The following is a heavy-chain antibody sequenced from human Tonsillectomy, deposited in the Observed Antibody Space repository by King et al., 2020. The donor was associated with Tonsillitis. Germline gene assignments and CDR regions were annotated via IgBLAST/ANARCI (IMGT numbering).Heavy chain of an antibody. CDR2: IITSFGTT. J-gene: IGHJ6*02. CDR1: GGTFSNYA. CDR3: AGLVWAAVTSSGGLDV. D-gene: IGHD6-25*01. V-gene: IGHV1-69*12. Sequence: QLVQSGAEVKKPGSSVKVSCKASGGTFSNYAISWVRQAPGQGLEWMGGIITSFGTTNYAQKFQGRVTMTADESKSTVYMELSSLKSEDTAVYYCAGLVWAAVTSSGGLDVWGQGTTVTVSS.